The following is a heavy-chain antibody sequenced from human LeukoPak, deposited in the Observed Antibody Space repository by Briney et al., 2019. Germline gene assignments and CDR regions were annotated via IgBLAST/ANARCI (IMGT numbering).Heavy chain of an antibody. CDR2: IYTSGST. D-gene: IGHD6-6*01. CDR3: AGPGAARLDY. Sequence: PSETLSLTCTVSGGSISSYYWSWIRQPAGKGLEWIGRIYTSGSTNYNPSLKSRVTISVDTSKKQFSLNLSSATAADTAVYYCAGPGAARLDYWGQGILVTVSS. V-gene: IGHV4-4*07. J-gene: IGHJ4*02. CDR1: GGSISSYY.